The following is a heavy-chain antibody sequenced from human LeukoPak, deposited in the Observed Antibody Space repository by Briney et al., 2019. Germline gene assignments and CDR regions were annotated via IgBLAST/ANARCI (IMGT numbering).Heavy chain of an antibody. CDR1: GGSISSGGYY. V-gene: IGHV4-30-2*01. J-gene: IGHJ4*02. Sequence: SQTLSLTCTVSGGSISSGGYYWSWIRQPPGKGLEWIGEINHSGSTNYNPSLKSRATISVDTSKNQFSLKLSSVTAADTAVYYCARGSGSYLGFYFDYWGQGTLVTVSS. CDR3: ARGSGSYLGFYFDY. CDR2: INHSGST. D-gene: IGHD1-26*01.